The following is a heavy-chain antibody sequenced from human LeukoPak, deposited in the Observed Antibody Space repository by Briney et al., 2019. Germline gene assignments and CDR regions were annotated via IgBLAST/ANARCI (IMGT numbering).Heavy chain of an antibody. D-gene: IGHD3-10*01. V-gene: IGHV3-9*01. J-gene: IGHJ3*02. CDR1: GFTFDDYA. Sequence: PGGSLRLSCAASGFTFDDYAMHWVRQVPGKGLEWVSGISWNSATIAYADSVKGRFTISRDNAKNSLYLHMNSLRAEDTAVYYCARELLNNDAFDIWGQGTMVTVSS. CDR3: ARELLNNDAFDI. CDR2: ISWNSATI.